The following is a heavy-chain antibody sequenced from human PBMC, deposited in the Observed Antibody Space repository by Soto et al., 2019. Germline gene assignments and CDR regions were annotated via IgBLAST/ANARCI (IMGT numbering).Heavy chain of an antibody. CDR3: ATWLLREHAVDI. Sequence: DVQVVESGGGLIQPGGSLRLSCAASGFTVSGKKYITWVRQAPGQGLEWVSALYIADGTFYADSVRGRFTVSIDSSKNTVYLQMNNLSPEDTAVYFCATWLLREHAVDIWGLGTMVTVSS. V-gene: IGHV3-53*01. D-gene: IGHD2-15*01. CDR1: GFTVSGKKY. J-gene: IGHJ3*02. CDR2: LYIADGT.